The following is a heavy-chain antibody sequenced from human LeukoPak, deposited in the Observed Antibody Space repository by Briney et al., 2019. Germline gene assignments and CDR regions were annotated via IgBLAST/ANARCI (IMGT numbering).Heavy chain of an antibody. CDR3: ASHYYDSSGYWNSGDAFDI. V-gene: IGHV4-39*07. Sequence: SETLSLTCTVSGGSISSGSYYWGWIRQPPGKGLEWIGSIYYSGSTYYNPSLKSRVTISVDRSKNQFSLKLSSVTAADTAVYYCASHYYDSSGYWNSGDAFDIWGQGTMVTVSS. J-gene: IGHJ3*02. CDR1: GGSISSGSYY. D-gene: IGHD3-22*01. CDR2: IYYSGST.